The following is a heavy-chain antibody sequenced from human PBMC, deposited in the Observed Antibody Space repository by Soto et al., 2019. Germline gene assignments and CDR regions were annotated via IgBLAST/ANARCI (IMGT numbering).Heavy chain of an antibody. J-gene: IGHJ3*02. Sequence: GGSLRLSCAASGFTVSSNYMSWVRQAPGKGLEWVSVIYSGGSTYYADSVKGRFTISRDNSKNTLYLQMNSLRAEDTVVYYCAREILHDAFDIWGQGTMVTVS. D-gene: IGHD4-4*01. V-gene: IGHV3-66*01. CDR1: GFTVSSNY. CDR2: IYSGGST. CDR3: AREILHDAFDI.